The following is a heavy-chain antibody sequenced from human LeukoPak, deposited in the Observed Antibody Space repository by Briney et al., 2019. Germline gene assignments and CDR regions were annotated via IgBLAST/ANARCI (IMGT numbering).Heavy chain of an antibody. CDR2: INIGGTNT. Sequence: GGSLRLSRAASGFTFNDYYMSWIRQAPGKGLEWLSYINIGGTNTHYADSVKGRFSISRDNAKKSLYLEMNNLRAEDTAVYYCATDGAGFDTWGQGVLVTVSS. J-gene: IGHJ5*02. CDR1: GFTFNDYY. V-gene: IGHV3-11*01. CDR3: ATDGAGFDT.